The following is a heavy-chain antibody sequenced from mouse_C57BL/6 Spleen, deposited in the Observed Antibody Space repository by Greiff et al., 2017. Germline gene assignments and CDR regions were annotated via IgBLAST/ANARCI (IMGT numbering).Heavy chain of an antibody. D-gene: IGHD1-1*01. J-gene: IGHJ1*03. V-gene: IGHV5-16*01. CDR3: ARAAYGSSSVFDV. CDR2: INYDGSST. Sequence: EVHLVESEGGLVQPGSSMKLSCTASGFTFSDYYMAWVRQVPEKGLEWVANINYDGSSTYYLDSLKSRFIISRDNAKNILYLQMSSLKSEDTATYYCARAAYGSSSVFDVWGTGTTVTVSS. CDR1: GFTFSDYY.